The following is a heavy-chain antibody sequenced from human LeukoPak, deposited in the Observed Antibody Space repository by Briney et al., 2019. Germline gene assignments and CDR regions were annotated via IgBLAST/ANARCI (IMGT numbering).Heavy chain of an antibody. V-gene: IGHV3-21*01. CDR3: ARDSAELDY. CDR1: GFTFSIYS. Sequence: GGSLRLSCAASGFTFSIYSMTWVRQAPGKGLEWVSSISSSSSYIHYTDSVKGRFTISGDNAKNSLYLQMSSLTAEDTALYYCARDSAELDYWGQGTLVTVSS. J-gene: IGHJ4*02. D-gene: IGHD1-26*01. CDR2: ISSSSSYI.